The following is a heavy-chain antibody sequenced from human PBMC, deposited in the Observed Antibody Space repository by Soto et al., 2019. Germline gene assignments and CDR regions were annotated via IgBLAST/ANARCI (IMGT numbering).Heavy chain of an antibody. V-gene: IGHV5-51*01. CDR2: IYPGDSDT. J-gene: IGHJ6*02. CDR1: GYSFTSYR. D-gene: IGHD2-2*01. CDR3: ARSSNTAPYCSSTSCPSYYYYGMDV. Sequence: GESLKISCKGSGYSFTSYRIGWVRQMPGKGLEWMGIIYPGDSDTRYSPSFQGQVTISADKSISTAYLQWSSLKASDTAMYYCARSSNTAPYCSSTSCPSYYYYGMDVWGQGTTVTVSS.